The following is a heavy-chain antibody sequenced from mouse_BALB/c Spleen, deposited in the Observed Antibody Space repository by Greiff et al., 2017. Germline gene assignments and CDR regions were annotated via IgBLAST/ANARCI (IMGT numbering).Heavy chain of an antibody. Sequence: QVQLQQSGAELAKPGASVKMSCKASGYTFTSYWMHWVKQRPGQGLEWIGYINPSTGYTEYNQKFKDKATLTADTSSSTAYMQLSSLTSEDSAVYYCAKKSWDWFAYWGQGTLVTVSA. V-gene: IGHV1-7*01. CDR2: INPSTGYT. CDR1: GYTFTSYW. CDR3: AKKSWDWFAY. J-gene: IGHJ3*01. D-gene: IGHD4-1*01.